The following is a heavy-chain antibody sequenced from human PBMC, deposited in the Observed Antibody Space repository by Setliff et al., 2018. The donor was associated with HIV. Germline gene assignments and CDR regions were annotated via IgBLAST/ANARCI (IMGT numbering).Heavy chain of an antibody. CDR2: IWYDGFDI. CDR3: ARDRVETLWFGDLNYMDV. V-gene: IGHV3-33*01. CDR1: GFMFGTYG. J-gene: IGHJ6*03. Sequence: GGSLRLSCAASGFMFGTYGMHWVRQAPGKGLEWVAVIWYDGFDIYYADSVKGRFTISRDNSKNTVFLQMNSLRAEDTAVYYCARDRVETLWFGDLNYMDVWGKGTAVTVSS. D-gene: IGHD3-10*01.